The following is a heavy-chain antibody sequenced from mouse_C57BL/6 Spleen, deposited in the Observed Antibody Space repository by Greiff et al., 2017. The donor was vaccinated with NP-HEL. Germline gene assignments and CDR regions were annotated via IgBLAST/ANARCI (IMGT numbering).Heavy chain of an antibody. CDR1: GYTFTSYW. J-gene: IGHJ4*01. CDR3: ASYDYNNYAMGY. Sequence: VQLQQPGAELVKPGASVKLSCKASGYTFTSYWMHWVKQRPGQGLEWIGMIHPKSGSTNYNEKFKSKATLTVDKSSSTAYMQLISLTSENSAVDICASYDYNNYAMGYWGQGTSVTVSS. D-gene: IGHD2-4*01. CDR2: IHPKSGST. V-gene: IGHV1-64*01.